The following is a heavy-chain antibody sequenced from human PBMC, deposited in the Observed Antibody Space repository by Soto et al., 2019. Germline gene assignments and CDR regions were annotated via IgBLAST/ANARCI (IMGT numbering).Heavy chain of an antibody. CDR2: IKRKVDGETT. CDR3: ATDTSDTVGYAMDF. Sequence: EVQLVESGGDLVKPGGSLRLACGGSGVSFSKAWMNWVRQAPGKGLEWVGRIKRKVDGETTDYAAPVKGRFTISRDDSINTLYLQMNSLKTDDTAVYYCATDTSDTVGYAMDFWGQGTTVTVSS. CDR1: GVSFSKAW. D-gene: IGHD2-2*01. V-gene: IGHV3-15*07. J-gene: IGHJ6*02.